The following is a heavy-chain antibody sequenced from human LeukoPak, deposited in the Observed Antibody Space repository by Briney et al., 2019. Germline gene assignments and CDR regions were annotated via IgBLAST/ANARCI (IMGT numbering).Heavy chain of an antibody. Sequence: PGGSLRLSCAASGFTFSSYSMNWVRQAPGKGLEWVSYISSSSSTIYYADSVKGRFTISRDNSKNTLYLQMNSLRAEDTAVYYCARDPSPYYFASYGMDVWGQGTTVTVSS. D-gene: IGHD6-6*01. CDR1: GFTFSSYS. CDR3: ARDPSPYYFASYGMDV. CDR2: ISSSSSTI. J-gene: IGHJ6*02. V-gene: IGHV3-48*01.